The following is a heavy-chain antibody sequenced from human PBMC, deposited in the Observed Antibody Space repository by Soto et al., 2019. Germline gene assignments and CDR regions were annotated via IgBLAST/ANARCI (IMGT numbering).Heavy chain of an antibody. Sequence: QVQLRESGPGLVKPSQTLSLTCTVSGGSISSGDYYWSWIRQPPGKGLEWIGYIYYSGSTYYNPYLKSRVTISVDTSKNQFSLKLSSVTAADTAVYYCASFVDTAMAYFDYWGQGTLVTVSS. CDR2: IYYSGST. V-gene: IGHV4-30-4*01. J-gene: IGHJ4*02. D-gene: IGHD5-18*01. CDR3: ASFVDTAMAYFDY. CDR1: GGSISSGDYY.